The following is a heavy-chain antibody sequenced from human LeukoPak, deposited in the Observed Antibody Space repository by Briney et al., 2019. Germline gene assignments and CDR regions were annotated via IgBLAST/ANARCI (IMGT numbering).Heavy chain of an antibody. CDR3: ARDFGGYSYGYDH. J-gene: IGHJ4*02. D-gene: IGHD5-18*01. V-gene: IGHV3-7*01. CDR2: IKQDGSEK. Sequence: GGSLRLSCAASGFTFSLYWMTWVRQRPGRGLEWVANIKQDGSEKFYLDSAKGRFTISKDNAKNAVYLQMNGLRAEDTAVYYCARDFGGYSYGYDHWGQGTLVTVSS. CDR1: GFTFSLYW.